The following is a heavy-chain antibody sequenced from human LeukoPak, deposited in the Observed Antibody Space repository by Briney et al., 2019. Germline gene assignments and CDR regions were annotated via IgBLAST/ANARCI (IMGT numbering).Heavy chain of an antibody. Sequence: IPSETLSLTCTVSGGSISSYHWSWIRQPPGKGLEWIGYIYYSGSTNYNPSLKSRVTISVDTSKNQFSLKLSSVTAADTAVYYCAADYSGNYHVEFDYWGQGTLVTVSS. CDR2: IYYSGST. V-gene: IGHV4-59*12. CDR3: AADYSGNYHVEFDY. CDR1: GGSISSYH. J-gene: IGHJ4*02. D-gene: IGHD1-26*01.